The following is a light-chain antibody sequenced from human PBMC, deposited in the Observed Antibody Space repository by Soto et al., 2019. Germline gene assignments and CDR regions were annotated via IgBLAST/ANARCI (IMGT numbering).Light chain of an antibody. V-gene: IGKV3-11*01. CDR1: QSVSRS. CDR2: DAS. CDR3: QQRSNWPKT. Sequence: EIVMTQSTATLSVSPGERATPSCRALQSVSRSLSWYRQKPGQAPRLLIYDASNRATGIPARFSGSGSGTDFTLTISSLEPEDFEVYYCQQRSNWPKTFGQGTKVDIK. J-gene: IGKJ1*01.